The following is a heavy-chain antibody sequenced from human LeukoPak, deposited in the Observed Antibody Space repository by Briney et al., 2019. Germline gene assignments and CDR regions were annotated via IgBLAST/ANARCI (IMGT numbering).Heavy chain of an antibody. CDR3: ARDRLPLSIFRECDF. V-gene: IGHV1-18*01. CDR2: ISAYNGDT. D-gene: IGHD3-9*01. Sequence: GASVKVSCKASGYTFTNYGMSWVRQAPGQGLEWMGWISAYNGDTGYAEKFQGRVTMTTDTATNTAYMELRSLRSDDTAVYFCARDRLPLSIFRECDFWGQGTLVTVSS. CDR1: GYTFTNYG. J-gene: IGHJ4*02.